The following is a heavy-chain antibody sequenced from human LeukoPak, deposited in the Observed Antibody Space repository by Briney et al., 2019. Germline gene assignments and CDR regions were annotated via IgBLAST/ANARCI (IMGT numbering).Heavy chain of an antibody. D-gene: IGHD3-16*01. CDR1: GGSFSGYY. CDR2: INHSGST. CDR3: ARDVSSASFTYYYYYMDV. Sequence: SETLSLTCAVYGGSFSGYYWSWIRQPPGKGLEWIGEINHSGSTNYNPSLKSRVTISEDTSMNQFSLRLTSVSPADTAVYYCARDVSSASFTYYYYYMDVWGKGTTVTVSS. V-gene: IGHV4-34*01. J-gene: IGHJ6*03.